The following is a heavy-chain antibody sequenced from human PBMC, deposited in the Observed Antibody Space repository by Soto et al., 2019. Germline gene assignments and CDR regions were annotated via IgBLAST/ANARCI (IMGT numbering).Heavy chain of an antibody. CDR3: ARGYGYNPIDY. CDR2: IYYSGST. CDR1: GVPISSDY. Sequence: SATLPLTCTVSGVPISSDYWSWIRQPPGKGLEWIGYIYYSGSTNYNPSLKSRVTISVDTSKNQFSLKLSSVTAADTAVYYCARGYGYNPIDYWGQGTLVAVS. D-gene: IGHD5-12*01. J-gene: IGHJ4*02. V-gene: IGHV4-59*01.